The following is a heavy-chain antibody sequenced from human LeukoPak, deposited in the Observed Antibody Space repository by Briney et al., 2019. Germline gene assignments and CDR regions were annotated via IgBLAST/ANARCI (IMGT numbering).Heavy chain of an antibody. J-gene: IGHJ4*02. Sequence: ASVKVSCKASGYTFTSYGISWVRQAPGQGLEWMGWISAYNGNTNYAQKFQGRVTITADKSTSTAYMELSSLRSEDTAVYYCASSDSGYDNLFDYWGQGTLVTVSS. CDR1: GYTFTSYG. V-gene: IGHV1-18*01. CDR3: ASSDSGYDNLFDY. D-gene: IGHD5-12*01. CDR2: ISAYNGNT.